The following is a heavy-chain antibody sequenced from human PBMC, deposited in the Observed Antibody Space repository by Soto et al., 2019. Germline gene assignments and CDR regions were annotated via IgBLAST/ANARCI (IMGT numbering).Heavy chain of an antibody. CDR2: IYYSGST. Sequence: PSETLSLTCTVSGGSISSGDYYWSWIRQPPGKGLEWIGYIYYSGSTYYNPSLKSRVTISVDTSKNQFSLKLSSVTAADTAVYYCARRNYDILTGPEYYYYYYMDVWGKGTTVTVSS. CDR1: GGSISSGDYY. J-gene: IGHJ6*03. V-gene: IGHV4-30-4*02. CDR3: ARRNYDILTGPEYYYYYYMDV. D-gene: IGHD3-9*01.